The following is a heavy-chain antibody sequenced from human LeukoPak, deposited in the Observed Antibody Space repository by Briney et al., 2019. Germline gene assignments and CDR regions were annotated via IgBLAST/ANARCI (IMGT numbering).Heavy chain of an antibody. CDR3: ARSARHCNNGVCFTDYYIDL. CDR2: INPNSGGT. D-gene: IGHD2-8*01. CDR1: GYTFTGHY. V-gene: IGHV1-2*02. J-gene: IGHJ6*03. Sequence: ASVKVSCKASGYTFTGHYMHWVRQAPGQGLEWMGWINPNSGGTNYAQKFQGRVTMTRDTSISTAYMEMSSLTSDDTAVYYCARSARHCNNGVCFTDYYIDLWGKGTTVIVSS.